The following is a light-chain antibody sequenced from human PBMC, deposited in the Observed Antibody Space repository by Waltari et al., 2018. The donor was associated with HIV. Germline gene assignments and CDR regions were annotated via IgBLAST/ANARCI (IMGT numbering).Light chain of an antibody. CDR2: AAS. CDR3: QQLNSYPFT. V-gene: IGKV1-9*01. Sequence: DIQLTQSPSFLSASVGDRFTITCRASQGISEYFAWYQQKPGKAPELLIYAASTLQSGVPSRFSGSGSGTEFTLTISSLQPEDVATYYCQQLNSYPFTFGGGTKVEIK. J-gene: IGKJ4*01. CDR1: QGISEY.